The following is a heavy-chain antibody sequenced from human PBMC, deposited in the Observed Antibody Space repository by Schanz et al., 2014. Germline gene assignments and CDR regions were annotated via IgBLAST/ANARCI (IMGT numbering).Heavy chain of an antibody. Sequence: EVQLLESGGGLVQPGGSLRLSCATSGFSFSSYAINWVRQAPGKGLEWVSSISTSGTYMYIADSLKGRLTISRDDAKKSMYLQMNNLRAEDTAVYYCVRERTNYGGNSYFFDHWGQGTLVTVSS. J-gene: IGHJ4*02. D-gene: IGHD2-21*02. CDR1: GFSFSSYA. CDR2: ISTSGTYM. V-gene: IGHV3-21*01. CDR3: VRERTNYGGNSYFFDH.